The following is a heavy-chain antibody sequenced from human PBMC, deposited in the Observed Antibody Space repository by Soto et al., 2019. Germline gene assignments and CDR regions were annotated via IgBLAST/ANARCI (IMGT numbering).Heavy chain of an antibody. J-gene: IGHJ5*02. CDR1: GFIGSTYH. Sequence: PGGSLRLSCAGSGFIGSTYHMSWVRQTPGKGLEWVSGIYSGGGIYYSDSVRGRFTISIDDSKNTLYLQMNSLRVEDTAVYYCARDRALSGGGGRSGGWFDPWGQGTLVTVSS. V-gene: IGHV3-53*01. CDR3: ARDRALSGGGGRSGGWFDP. CDR2: IYSGGGI. D-gene: IGHD6-19*01.